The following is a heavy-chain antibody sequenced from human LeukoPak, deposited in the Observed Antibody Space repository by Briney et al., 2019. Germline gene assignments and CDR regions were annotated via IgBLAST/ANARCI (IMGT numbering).Heavy chain of an antibody. CDR1: GFTFSSYS. CDR2: ISSSSSTI. V-gene: IGHV3-48*01. Sequence: GGALRLSCAASGFTFSSYSMNWVRQAPGKGLEWVSYISSSSSTIYYADSVKGRFTISRDNAKNSLYLQMNSLRAEDTAVYYCARRNPGYCSGGSCYRNYYYYYYMDVWGKGTTVTVSS. J-gene: IGHJ6*03. D-gene: IGHD2-15*01. CDR3: ARRNPGYCSGGSCYRNYYYYYYMDV.